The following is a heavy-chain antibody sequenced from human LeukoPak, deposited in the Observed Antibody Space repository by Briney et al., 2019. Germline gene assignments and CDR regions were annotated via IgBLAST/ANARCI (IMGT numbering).Heavy chain of an antibody. J-gene: IGHJ4*02. CDR3: AKDLRHPYYYGSGSLSNPAY. CDR2: INQDGSEK. V-gene: IGHV3-7*01. CDR1: GFSLSIYW. Sequence: GGSLRLSCAASGFSLSIYWMTWVRQAPGKGLEWVAYINQDGSEKYYVDSVKGRFTISRDNSKNTLYLQMNSLRAEDTAVYYCAKDLRHPYYYGSGSLSNPAYWGQGTLVTVSS. D-gene: IGHD3-10*01.